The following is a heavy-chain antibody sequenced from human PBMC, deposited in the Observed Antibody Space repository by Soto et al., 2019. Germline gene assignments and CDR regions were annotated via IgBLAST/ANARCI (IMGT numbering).Heavy chain of an antibody. CDR3: AGTVGYSPPYYGMDV. V-gene: IGHV1-8*01. CDR1: GYTFTSYD. J-gene: IGHJ6*02. Sequence: ASVKVSCKASGYTFTSYDINWVRQATGQGLEWMGWMNPNSGNTVYAQKFQGRVTMTRNTSISTAYMELSSPRSEDTAVYYCAGTVGYSPPYYGMDVWGQGTTVTVSS. D-gene: IGHD6-13*01. CDR2: MNPNSGNT.